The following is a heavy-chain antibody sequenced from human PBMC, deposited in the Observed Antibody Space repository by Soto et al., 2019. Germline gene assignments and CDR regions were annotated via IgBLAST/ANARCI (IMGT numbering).Heavy chain of an antibody. D-gene: IGHD2-8*02. CDR3: ARVGLVAVIRALFHFLYLGG. V-gene: IGHV5-51*01. CDR2: IFPGDSDT. Sequence: GESLKISCKGSGYTFTTYWIGWVRQMPGKGLEWMGIIFPGDSDTRYSPPFPGHVTISADKSTGTAFLQWRSLAASATGLHYCARVGLVAVIRALFHFLYLGGWDQGTTCAVAS. CDR1: GYTFTTYW. J-gene: IGHJ6*01.